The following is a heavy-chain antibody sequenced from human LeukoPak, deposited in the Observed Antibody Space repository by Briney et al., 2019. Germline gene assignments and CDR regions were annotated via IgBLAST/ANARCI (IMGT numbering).Heavy chain of an antibody. CDR1: GGSISSYY. V-gene: IGHV4-59*01. CDR3: ARVTAVYYGMDV. CDR2: IYYSGST. J-gene: IGHJ6*02. D-gene: IGHD6-19*01. Sequence: SEALSLTCTVSGGSISSYYWSWIRQPPGKGLEWIGYIYYSGSTNYNLSLKSRVTISVDTSKNQFSLKLSSVTAADTAVYYCARVTAVYYGMDVWGQGTTVTVSS.